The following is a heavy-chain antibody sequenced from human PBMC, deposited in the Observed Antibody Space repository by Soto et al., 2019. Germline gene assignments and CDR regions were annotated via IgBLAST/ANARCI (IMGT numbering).Heavy chain of an antibody. CDR1: GGTFSSYT. V-gene: IGHV1-69*02. CDR2: IIPILGIA. D-gene: IGHD2-8*02. CDR3: AIPRGGAGAGGHSDP. J-gene: IGHJ2*01. Sequence: QVQLVQSGAEVKKPGSSVKVSCKASGGTFSSYTISWVRQAPGQGLEWMGRIIPILGIANYAQKFQGRVTIPGDKSTNTANMELSSLGAGATAVYYGAIPRGGAGAGGHSDPGGRGPLVIVPS.